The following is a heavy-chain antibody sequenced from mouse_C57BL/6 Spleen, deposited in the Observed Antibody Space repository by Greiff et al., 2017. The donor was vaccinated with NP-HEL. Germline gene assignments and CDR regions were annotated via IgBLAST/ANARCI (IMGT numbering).Heavy chain of an antibody. CDR3: ARKRDYAGMDY. CDR2: IDPSDSDT. V-gene: IGHV1-50*01. CDR1: GYTFTSYW. Sequence: VQLQQPGAELVKPGASVKLSCKASGYTFTSYWMQWVKQRPGQGLEWIGEIDPSDSDTNYNQKFKGKATLTVDTSSSTAYMQLSSLTSEDSAVYYCARKRDYAGMDYWGQGTSVTVSA. J-gene: IGHJ4*01. D-gene: IGHD2-4*01.